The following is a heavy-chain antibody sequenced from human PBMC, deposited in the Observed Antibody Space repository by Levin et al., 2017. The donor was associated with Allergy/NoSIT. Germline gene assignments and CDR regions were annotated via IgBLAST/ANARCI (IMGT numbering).Heavy chain of an antibody. J-gene: IGHJ4*02. CDR1: GGSISSYY. CDR3: ARNAAGSSFDY. V-gene: IGHV4-59*01. CDR2: IYYSGST. Sequence: SETLSLTCTVSGGSISSYYWSWIRQPPGKGLEWIGYIYYSGSTNYNPSLKSRVTISVDTSKNQFSLKLSSVTAADTAVYYCARNAAGSSFDYWGQGTLVTVSS. D-gene: IGHD1-26*01.